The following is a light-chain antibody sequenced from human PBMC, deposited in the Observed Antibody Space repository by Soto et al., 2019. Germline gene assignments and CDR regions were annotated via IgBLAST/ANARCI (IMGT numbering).Light chain of an antibody. CDR3: QQYNSYYT. CDR2: DAS. Sequence: DIQMTQSPSTLSASVGDRVTITCRASQSISSWLAWYQQKPGKAPKLLIYDASSLESGVPSRFSGSGSGTEFTLTISSLQPDDFATDYCQQYNSYYTFGQGTKVEIK. V-gene: IGKV1-5*01. CDR1: QSISSW. J-gene: IGKJ1*01.